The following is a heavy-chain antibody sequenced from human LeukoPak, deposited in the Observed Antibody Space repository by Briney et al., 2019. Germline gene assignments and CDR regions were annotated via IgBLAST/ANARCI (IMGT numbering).Heavy chain of an antibody. CDR2: ISWNGGST. J-gene: IGHJ4*02. D-gene: IGHD3-10*01. CDR1: GFXFDDYG. Sequence: GGSLRLSCAASGFXFDDYGISWVRQAPGQGLEWVSGISWNGGSTGYADSVKGRFTISRDNAKNSLYLQMSSLRAEDTALYYCARGFLADLSMVWVDYWGQGTLVTVSS. V-gene: IGHV3-20*04. CDR3: ARGFLADLSMVWVDY.